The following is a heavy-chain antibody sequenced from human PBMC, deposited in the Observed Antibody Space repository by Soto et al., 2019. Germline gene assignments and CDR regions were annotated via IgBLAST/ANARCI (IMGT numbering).Heavy chain of an antibody. CDR2: IKQDGSEK. D-gene: IGHD6-13*01. V-gene: IGHV3-7*01. CDR1: GFTFSSYW. Sequence: GGSLRLSCAASGFTFSSYWMSWVRQAPGKGLEWVANIKQDGSEKYYMDSVRGRFTLSRDNAKNSLHLQMNSLRAEDTAMYFCARVAYSNYWIFHYWGQATFVSDS. CDR3: ARVAYSNYWIFHY. J-gene: IGHJ4*01.